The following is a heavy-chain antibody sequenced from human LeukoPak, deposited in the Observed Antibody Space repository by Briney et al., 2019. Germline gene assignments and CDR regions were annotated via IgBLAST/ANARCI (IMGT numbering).Heavy chain of an antibody. CDR3: ARASKDIVVVVAAYIDY. CDR2: INPNSGGT. J-gene: IGHJ4*02. V-gene: IGHV1-2*02. CDR1: GYTFTGYY. D-gene: IGHD2-15*01. Sequence: GASVEVSCKASGYTFTGYYMHWVRQAPGQGLEWMGWINPNSGGTNYAQKFQGRVTMTRDTSISTAYMELSRLRSDDTAVYYCARASKDIVVVVAAYIDYWGQGTLVTVSS.